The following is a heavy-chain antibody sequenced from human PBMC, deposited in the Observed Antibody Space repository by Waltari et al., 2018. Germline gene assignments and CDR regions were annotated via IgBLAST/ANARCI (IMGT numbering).Heavy chain of an antibody. J-gene: IGHJ4*02. CDR3: AREEDTAMVLYY. CDR2: IWYDGSNK. Sequence: QVQLVESGGGVVQPGRSLRLSCDASGFTFSSYGMHWFRQAPGKGLEVGAVIWYDGSNKYYADSVKGRFTISRDNSKNTLYLQMNSLRAEDTAVYYCAREEDTAMVLYYWGQGTLVTVSS. V-gene: IGHV3-33*01. D-gene: IGHD5-18*01. CDR1: GFTFSSYG.